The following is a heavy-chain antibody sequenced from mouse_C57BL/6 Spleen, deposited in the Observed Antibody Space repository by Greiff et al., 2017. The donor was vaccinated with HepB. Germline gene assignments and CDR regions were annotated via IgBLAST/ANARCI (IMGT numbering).Heavy chain of an antibody. CDR3: ARDYSNSAWFAY. J-gene: IGHJ3*01. CDR1: GFNIKDYY. D-gene: IGHD2-5*01. Sequence: EVQLQQSGAELVKPGASVKLSCTASGFNIKDYYMPWVKQRTEQGLEWMGRIDPENGDTKYAPKFQGKATITADTSSNTSYLHLSSLTSEDTAVYYCARDYSNSAWFAYWGQGTLVTVSA. CDR2: IDPENGDT. V-gene: IGHV14-2*01.